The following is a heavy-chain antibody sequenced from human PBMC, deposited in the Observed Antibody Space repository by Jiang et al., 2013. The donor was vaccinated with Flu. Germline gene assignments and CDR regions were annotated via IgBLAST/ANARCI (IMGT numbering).Heavy chain of an antibody. D-gene: IGHD4-17*01. J-gene: IGHJ4*02. CDR1: GFTFSSYG. CDR2: IQYDGSNR. CDR3: AKDRGGGYGDYVY. Sequence: VQLVESGGGVVQPGGSLRLSCAASGFTFSSYGIHWVRQAPGKGLEWVAFIQYDGSNRYYADSVKGRFTISRDNSKNTLYLQMNSLRPEDTAVYYCAKDRGGGYGDYVYWGQGTLVTVSS. V-gene: IGHV3-30*02.